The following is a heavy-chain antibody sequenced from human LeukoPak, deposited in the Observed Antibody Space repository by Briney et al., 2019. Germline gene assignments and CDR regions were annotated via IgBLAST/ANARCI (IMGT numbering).Heavy chain of an antibody. J-gene: IGHJ4*02. Sequence: SETLSLTCTVSGGSIGSSSYYWGWIRQPPGKGLEWIGSIYYNGSTYYNPSLKSRVTISVDTSKNQFSLKLNSVTAADTAVYYCARSSGWHLLLLDYWGQGTLVTVSS. V-gene: IGHV4-39*01. CDR2: IYYNGST. CDR3: ARSSGWHLLLLDY. CDR1: GGSIGSSSYY. D-gene: IGHD6-25*01.